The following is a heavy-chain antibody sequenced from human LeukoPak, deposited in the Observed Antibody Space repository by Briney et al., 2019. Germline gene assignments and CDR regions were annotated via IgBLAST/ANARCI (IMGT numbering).Heavy chain of an antibody. Sequence: ASVKVSCKASGGTFSSYAISWVRQAPGQGLEWMGGIIPIFGTANYAQKFQGRVTMTEDTSTDTAYMELSSLRSEDTAVYYCATRLIVANNDAFDIWGQGTMVTVSS. CDR2: IIPIFGTA. CDR3: ATRLIVANNDAFDI. J-gene: IGHJ3*02. V-gene: IGHV1-69*06. D-gene: IGHD2-15*01. CDR1: GGTFSSYA.